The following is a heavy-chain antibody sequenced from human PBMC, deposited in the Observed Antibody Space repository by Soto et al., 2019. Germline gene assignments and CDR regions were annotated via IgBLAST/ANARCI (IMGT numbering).Heavy chain of an antibody. J-gene: IGHJ4*02. Sequence: ASVKVSCKASGYSFSSYAMSWVRQAPGQGLEWMGWISVYNSNTNYPQKLQARVTMTTDTSTSTAYMELRSLRSDDTAVYYCARVGTEEYNWNYVLGYWGQGTLVTVSS. CDR3: ARVGTEEYNWNYVLGY. D-gene: IGHD1-7*01. V-gene: IGHV1-18*01. CDR1: GYSFSSYA. CDR2: ISVYNSNT.